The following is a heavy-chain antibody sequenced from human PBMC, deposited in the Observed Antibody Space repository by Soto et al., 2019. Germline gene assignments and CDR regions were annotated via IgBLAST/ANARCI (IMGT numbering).Heavy chain of an antibody. D-gene: IGHD3-3*01. V-gene: IGHV1-69*13. J-gene: IGHJ6*02. CDR2: IIPIFGTA. CDR1: GGTFSSYA. Sequence: SVKVSCTASGGTFSSYAISWVRQAPGQGLEWMGGIIPIFGTANYAQKFQGRVTITADESTSTAYMELSSLRSEDTAVYYCARALSYDFWSGYPSPDNYYYGMDVWGQGTTVTVSS. CDR3: ARALSYDFWSGYPSPDNYYYGMDV.